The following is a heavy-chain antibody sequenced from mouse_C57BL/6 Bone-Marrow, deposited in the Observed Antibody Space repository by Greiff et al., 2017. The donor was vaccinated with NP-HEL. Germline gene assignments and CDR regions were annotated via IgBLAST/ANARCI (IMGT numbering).Heavy chain of an antibody. J-gene: IGHJ1*03. CDR1: GYNITDDC. Sequence: DVHLVESGAELVRPGASVKLSCTASGYNITDDCMHWVKQRPEQGLEWIGWIDPENGDTDYASKFQGKATITADTSSNTAYLQLSSLTSEDAAVYYGTRGDYYGRGNFYVWGTGTTVTVSS. CDR3: TRGDYYGRGNFYV. V-gene: IGHV14-4*01. CDR2: IDPENGDT. D-gene: IGHD1-1*01.